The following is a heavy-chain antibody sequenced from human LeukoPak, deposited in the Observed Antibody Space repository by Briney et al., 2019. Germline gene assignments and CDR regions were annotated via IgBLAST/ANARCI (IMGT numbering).Heavy chain of an antibody. CDR3: AKAGDGVYSSWYYDY. CDR2: ISSSSSYI. D-gene: IGHD6-13*01. J-gene: IGHJ4*02. V-gene: IGHV3-21*01. CDR1: GFSFSTKS. Sequence: PGGSLRLSCAASGFSFSTKSMNWVRQAPGKGLEWVSSISSSSSYIYYADSVKGRFTISRDNAKNSLYLQMNSLRDEDTAVYYCAKAGDGVYSSWYYDYWGQGTLVTVSS.